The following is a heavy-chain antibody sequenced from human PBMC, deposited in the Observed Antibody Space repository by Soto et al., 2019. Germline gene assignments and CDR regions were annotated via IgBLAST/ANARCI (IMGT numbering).Heavy chain of an antibody. Sequence: QVQLVQSGAEVKKPGSSVKVSCKASGGTFSSYAISWVRQAPGQGLEWMGGIIPIFGTANYAQKFQGRVTITADESTSTAYMELSSLRSEDTAVYYCARARGPFTTEGYCSGGSCYHHFDYWGQGTLVTVSS. V-gene: IGHV1-69*01. CDR1: GGTFSSYA. CDR3: ARARGPFTTEGYCSGGSCYHHFDY. CDR2: IIPIFGTA. J-gene: IGHJ4*02. D-gene: IGHD2-15*01.